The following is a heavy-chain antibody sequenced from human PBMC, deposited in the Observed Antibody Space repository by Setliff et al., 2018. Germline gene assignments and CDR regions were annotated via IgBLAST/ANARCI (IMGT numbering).Heavy chain of an antibody. CDR2: ISPYNGRT. CDR3: ARVWSSHRENLAAYYFDY. J-gene: IGHJ4*02. CDR1: GYSFLDFG. D-gene: IGHD2-8*02. V-gene: IGHV1-18*01. Sequence: ASVKVSCKVSGYSFLDFGITWVRQAPGRGLEWMGYISPYNGRTNVAQDFQGRVKMTTDTSTRTAFLELTSLTSGDTAVYFCARVWSSHRENLAAYYFDYWGQGTLVTVSS.